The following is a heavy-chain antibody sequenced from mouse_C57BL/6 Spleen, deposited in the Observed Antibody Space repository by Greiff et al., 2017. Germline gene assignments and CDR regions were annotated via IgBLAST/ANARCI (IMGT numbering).Heavy chain of an antibody. D-gene: IGHD2-5*01. J-gene: IGHJ3*01. CDR1: GYTFTSYW. CDR2: INPSNGGT. Sequence: QVQLQQPGTELVKPGASVKLSCKASGYTFTSYWMHWVKQRPGQGLEWIGNINPSNGGTNYNDKFKGKATLTVDKSSSTAYMQLSSLTSEDSAVYDCDTGYSNYGGFACWGQGTLVTVSA. V-gene: IGHV1-53*01. CDR3: DTGYSNYGGFAC.